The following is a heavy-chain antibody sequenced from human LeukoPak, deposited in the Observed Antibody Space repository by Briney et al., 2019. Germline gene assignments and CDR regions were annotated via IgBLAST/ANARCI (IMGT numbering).Heavy chain of an antibody. D-gene: IGHD5-18*01. CDR2: IYHSGST. CDR3: ARDGYSYGLGVDAFDI. J-gene: IGHJ3*02. Sequence: SETLFLTCVVSGGSISSSNWWSWVRQPPGKGLEWIGEIYHSGSTNYNPSLKSRVTISVDKSKNQFSLKLSSVTAADTAVYYCARDGYSYGLGVDAFDIWGQGTMVTVSS. CDR1: GGSISSSNW. V-gene: IGHV4-4*02.